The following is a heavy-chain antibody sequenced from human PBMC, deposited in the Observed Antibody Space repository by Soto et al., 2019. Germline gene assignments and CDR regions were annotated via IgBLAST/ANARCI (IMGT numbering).Heavy chain of an antibody. CDR1: GFIFNEYG. J-gene: IGHJ4*02. Sequence: GGSLRLSCAASGFIFNEYGMHWVRQAPGKGLEWVAVIWYDGSNKYYADSVKGRFTISRDNAKKSLYLQMSSLRAEDTAVYYCARGESTGTPFFDSWGQGTLVTV. CDR2: IWYDGSNK. CDR3: ARGESTGTPFFDS. D-gene: IGHD1-1*01. V-gene: IGHV3-33*01.